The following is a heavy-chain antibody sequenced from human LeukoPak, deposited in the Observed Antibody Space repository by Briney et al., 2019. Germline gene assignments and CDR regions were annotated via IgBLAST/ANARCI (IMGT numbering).Heavy chain of an antibody. J-gene: IGHJ4*02. Sequence: GGSLRLSCAASGFTFSDFHMSWIRQAPGKGLEWVAYISSSGGTPIFYADSVKGRFTVSRDNAKNSLYLQMKSLRAEDTAVYYCVRDGGRAWHFDYWGQGTLVTVSS. CDR2: ISSSGGTPI. CDR1: GFTFSDFH. D-gene: IGHD3-10*01. V-gene: IGHV3-11*01. CDR3: VRDGGRAWHFDY.